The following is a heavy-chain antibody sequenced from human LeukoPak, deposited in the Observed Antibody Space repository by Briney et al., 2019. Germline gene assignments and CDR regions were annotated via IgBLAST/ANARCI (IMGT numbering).Heavy chain of an antibody. V-gene: IGHV1-18*01. D-gene: IGHD3-10*01. CDR2: ISAYNGNT. CDR3: ARARATMVRGVTYYYYYYMDV. J-gene: IGHJ6*03. Sequence: ASVKVSCXASGYTFTSYGISWVRQAHGQGLEWMGWISAYNGNTNYAQKLQGRVTMTTDTSTSTAYMELRSLRSDDTAVYYCARARATMVRGVTYYYYYYMDVWGKGTTVTVSS. CDR1: GYTFTSYG.